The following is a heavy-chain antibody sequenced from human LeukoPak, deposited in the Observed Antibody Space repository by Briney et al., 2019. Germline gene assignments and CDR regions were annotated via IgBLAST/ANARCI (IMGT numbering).Heavy chain of an antibody. CDR3: ARGEVSGYCSNGICTSGAFDI. J-gene: IGHJ3*02. Sequence: KSSETLSLTCIVSGDSISSGDYYWTWIRQPPGKGLEWIGHIYYSGSTYYNPSLQSRLTISIDTSKNQFSLQLTSVTAADTAVYYCARGEVSGYCSNGICTSGAFDIWGQGTTVTVSS. CDR1: GDSISSGDYY. V-gene: IGHV4-30-4*01. D-gene: IGHD2-8*01. CDR2: IYYSGST.